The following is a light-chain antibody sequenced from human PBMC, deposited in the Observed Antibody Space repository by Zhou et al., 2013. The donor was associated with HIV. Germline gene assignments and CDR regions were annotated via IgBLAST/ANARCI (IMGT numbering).Light chain of an antibody. CDR3: QQSYSTPPT. J-gene: IGKJ5*01. V-gene: IGKV1-39*01. CDR1: QNINNY. Sequence: DVQMTQSPSSLSASVGDRVTITCRASQNINNYLNWYQQKPGKAPKLLIYGASRLQSGVPSRFSGSGSGTDFTLTIDSLQPDDFATYYCQQSYSTPPTFGRGTRLE. CDR2: GAS.